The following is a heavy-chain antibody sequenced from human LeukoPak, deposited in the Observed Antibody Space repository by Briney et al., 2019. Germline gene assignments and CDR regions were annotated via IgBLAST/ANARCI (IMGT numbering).Heavy chain of an antibody. CDR1: GFTFSSYS. CDR2: ISSSSSYI. D-gene: IGHD3-16*02. J-gene: IGHJ4*02. V-gene: IGHV3-21*01. CDR3: ATITFGGVIAFDY. Sequence: PGGSLRLSCAASGFTFSSYSMNWVRQAPGKGLEWVSSISSSSSYIYYADSVKGRFTISRDNAKNSLYLQMNSLRAEDTAVYYCATITFGGVIAFDYWGQGTLVTVSS.